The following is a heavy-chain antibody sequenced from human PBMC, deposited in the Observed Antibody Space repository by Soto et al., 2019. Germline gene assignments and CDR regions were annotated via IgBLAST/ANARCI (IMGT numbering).Heavy chain of an antibody. CDR3: AKGSLSSSWYTAYYYYGMDV. CDR1: GFTFSSYA. D-gene: IGHD6-13*01. CDR2: ISGSGGST. J-gene: IGHJ6*02. Sequence: EVQLLESGGGLVQPGGSLRLSCAASGFTFSSYAMSWVRQAPGKGLEWVSAISGSGGSTYYADSVKGRFTISRDNSKNTLYLQMNSLRAEDTAVYYCAKGSLSSSWYTAYYYYGMDVWGQGTTVTVSS. V-gene: IGHV3-23*01.